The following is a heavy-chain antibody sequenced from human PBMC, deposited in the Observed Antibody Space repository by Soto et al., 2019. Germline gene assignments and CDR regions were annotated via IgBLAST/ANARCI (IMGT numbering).Heavy chain of an antibody. CDR3: AREKRDFWSGYLVSYGMDV. V-gene: IGHV3-13*01. J-gene: IGHJ6*02. Sequence: GGSLRLSCAASGFTFSSYDMHWVRQATGKGLEWVSAIGTAGDTYYPGSVKGRFTISRENAKNSLYLQMNSLRAEDTAVYYCAREKRDFWSGYLVSYGMDVWGQGTTVTVSS. D-gene: IGHD3-3*01. CDR1: GFTFSSYD. CDR2: IGTAGDT.